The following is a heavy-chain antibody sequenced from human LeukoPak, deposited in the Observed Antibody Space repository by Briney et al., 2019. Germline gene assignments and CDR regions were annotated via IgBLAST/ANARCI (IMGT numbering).Heavy chain of an antibody. CDR1: GFTFSTSW. Sequence: GGSLRLSCVASGFTFSTSWVTWVRQAPGKWLEWVANIDKHGSGKYYVDSVKGRFAISRDYASNSVFLQMDSLRAEDTSVYYCARDAGWGYYDLWGQGTPVTVSS. V-gene: IGHV3-7*01. CDR3: ARDAGWGYYDL. J-gene: IGHJ4*02. CDR2: IDKHGSGK. D-gene: IGHD1-26*01.